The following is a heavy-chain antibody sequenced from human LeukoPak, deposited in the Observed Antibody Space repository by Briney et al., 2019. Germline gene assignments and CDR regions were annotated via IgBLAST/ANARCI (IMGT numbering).Heavy chain of an antibody. D-gene: IGHD3-3*01. J-gene: IGHJ4*02. Sequence: GRSLGLSCAASGFTFDDYAMHWVRQAPGKGLEWVSGISWNSGSIGYADSVKGRFTISRDNAKNSLYLQMNSLRAEDTALYYCAKGRSITIFGVDLAFDYWGQGTLVTVSS. V-gene: IGHV3-9*01. CDR2: ISWNSGSI. CDR3: AKGRSITIFGVDLAFDY. CDR1: GFTFDDYA.